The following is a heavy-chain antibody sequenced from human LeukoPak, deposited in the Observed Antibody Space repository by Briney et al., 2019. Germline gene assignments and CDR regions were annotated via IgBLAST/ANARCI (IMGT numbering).Heavy chain of an antibody. CDR3: ARTAGTWDLDY. Sequence: ASVKVSCKASGYTFTSYYMHWVRQAPGQGLEWMGIINPSGGSTSYAQKFQGRVTMTRDTSTSTVYMELSRLRSVDTAVYYCARTAGTWDLDYWGQGTLVTVSS. CDR2: INPSGGST. D-gene: IGHD6-19*01. J-gene: IGHJ4*02. CDR1: GYTFTSYY. V-gene: IGHV1-46*01.